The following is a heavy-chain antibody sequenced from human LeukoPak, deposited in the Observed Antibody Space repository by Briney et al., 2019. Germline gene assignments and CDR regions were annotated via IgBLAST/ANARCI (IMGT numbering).Heavy chain of an antibody. CDR1: GYTFTSYG. CDR2: MNPNSGNT. D-gene: IGHD3-22*01. CDR3: ARSPHYYYDSSGYNP. Sequence: ASVKVSCKASGYTFTSYGINWVRQATGQGLEWMGWMNPNSGNTGYAQKFQGRVTMTRNTSISTAYMELSSLRSEDTAVYYCARSPHYYYDSSGYNPWGQGTLVTVSS. V-gene: IGHV1-8*01. J-gene: IGHJ5*02.